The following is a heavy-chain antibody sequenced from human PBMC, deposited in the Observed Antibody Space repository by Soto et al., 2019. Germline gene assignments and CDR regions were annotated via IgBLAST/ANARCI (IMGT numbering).Heavy chain of an antibody. J-gene: IGHJ3*02. D-gene: IGHD2-2*01. CDR3: AKGEKYQLPRSAFDI. Sequence: QVQLVESGGGVVQPGRSLRLSCAASGFTFSSYGMHWVRQAPGKGLEWVAVISYDGSNKYYADSVKGRFTISRDNSKNTLYLQMNSLRAEDTAVYYCAKGEKYQLPRSAFDIWGQGTMVTVSS. V-gene: IGHV3-30*18. CDR1: GFTFSSYG. CDR2: ISYDGSNK.